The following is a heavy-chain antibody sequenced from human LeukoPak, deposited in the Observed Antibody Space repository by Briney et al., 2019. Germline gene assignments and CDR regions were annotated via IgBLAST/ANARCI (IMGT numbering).Heavy chain of an antibody. V-gene: IGHV3-21*04. D-gene: IGHD1-26*01. Sequence: GGSLRLSCAASGFPFSTYNMNWVRQAPGKGLEWVSSISSTGRTVYYADSVKGRFTISRDNSKNTLYLQMNSLRAEDTAVYYYARGGSYLSAFDIWGQGTMVTVSS. J-gene: IGHJ3*02. CDR1: GFPFSTYN. CDR3: ARGGSYLSAFDI. CDR2: ISSTGRTV.